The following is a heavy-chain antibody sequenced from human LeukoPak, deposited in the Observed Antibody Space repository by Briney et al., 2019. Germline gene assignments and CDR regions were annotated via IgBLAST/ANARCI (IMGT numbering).Heavy chain of an antibody. CDR3: ARHIPFDC. D-gene: IGHD2-21*01. CDR1: GFTFSSSS. J-gene: IGHJ4*02. CDR2: ISTSGGTI. V-gene: IGHV3-48*01. Sequence: GGSLRLSCAASGFTFSSSSMNWVRQAPERGLEWVSYISTSGGTIYYADSVKGRFTISRDNAKNSLYLQMDSLRAEDTAVYYCARHIPFDCWGQGTLVTVSS.